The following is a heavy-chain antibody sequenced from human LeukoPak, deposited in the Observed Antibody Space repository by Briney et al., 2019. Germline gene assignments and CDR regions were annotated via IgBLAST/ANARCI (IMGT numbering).Heavy chain of an antibody. Sequence: GGSLRLSCAASGFIFDDYGMSWARQAPGKGLEWVSGINWNGVSTGYADSVKGRFTISRDNAKNSLYLQMNSLRAEDTALYYCARDRRAYSSSWSGTYFDYWGQGTLVTVSS. CDR3: ARDRRAYSSSWSGTYFDY. CDR1: GFIFDDYG. V-gene: IGHV3-20*04. CDR2: INWNGVST. D-gene: IGHD6-13*01. J-gene: IGHJ4*02.